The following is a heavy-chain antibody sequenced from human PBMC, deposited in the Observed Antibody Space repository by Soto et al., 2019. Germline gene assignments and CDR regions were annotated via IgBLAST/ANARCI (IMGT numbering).Heavy chain of an antibody. CDR3: ARGQYDWNY. CDR1: GGSIRSNY. D-gene: IGHD1-20*01. J-gene: IGHJ4*02. Sequence: QVQLQESAPGLVKPSETLSLTCTVSGGSIRSNYWSWIRQPPGTGLEWIGYIYYSGSTNYNPSLRGRLTISVDTSKRQFSLKLSSVTAADTAVYFFARGQYDWNYWGQGTLVTVSS. V-gene: IGHV4-59*01. CDR2: IYYSGST.